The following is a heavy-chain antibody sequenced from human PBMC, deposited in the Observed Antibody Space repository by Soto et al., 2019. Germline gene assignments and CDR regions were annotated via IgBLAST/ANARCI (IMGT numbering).Heavy chain of an antibody. CDR3: ARGNYDYIWGSYRPFDY. D-gene: IGHD3-16*02. CDR2: ISAYNGNT. Sequence: ASVKVSCKASGYTFTSYGISWVRQAPGQGLEWMGWISAYNGNTNYAQKLQGRATMTTDTSTSTAYMELRSLRSDDTAVYYCARGNYDYIWGSYRPFDYWGQGTLVTVSS. J-gene: IGHJ4*02. V-gene: IGHV1-18*01. CDR1: GYTFTSYG.